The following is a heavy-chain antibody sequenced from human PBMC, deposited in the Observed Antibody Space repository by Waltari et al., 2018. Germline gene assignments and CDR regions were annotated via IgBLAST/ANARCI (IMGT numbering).Heavy chain of an antibody. CDR2: ISGSGGST. V-gene: IGHV3-23*01. CDR1: GFTFSSYA. D-gene: IGHD3-10*01. Sequence: EVQLLESGGGLVQPGGSLRLSCAASGFTFSSYAMSWVRQAPGKGLGWVSAISGSGGSTYYADSVKGRFTIARDNSKNTLYLQMNSLRAEDTAVYYCAKDFQFRELSPHDYWGQGTLVTVSS. J-gene: IGHJ4*02. CDR3: AKDFQFRELSPHDY.